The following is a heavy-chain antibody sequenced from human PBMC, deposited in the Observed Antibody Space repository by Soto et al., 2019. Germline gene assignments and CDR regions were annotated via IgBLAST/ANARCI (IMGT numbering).Heavy chain of an antibody. V-gene: IGHV3-33*01. CDR2: IWYDGSYK. D-gene: IGHD2-15*01. Sequence: GGSLRLSCAASGFTFNTYGMHWVRQAPGKGLEWVAVIWYDGSYKYYADAVKGRCTISRDNSRKTMYLQMNSLRAEDTAVYFCARIDCTGGSCRPYSYYDMDVWGQGTTVTVSS. J-gene: IGHJ6*02. CDR1: GFTFNTYG. CDR3: ARIDCTGGSCRPYSYYDMDV.